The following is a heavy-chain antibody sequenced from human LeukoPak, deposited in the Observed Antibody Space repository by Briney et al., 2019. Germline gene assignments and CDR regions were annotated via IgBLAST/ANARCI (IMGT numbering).Heavy chain of an antibody. D-gene: IGHD2-2*01. Sequence: GGSLRLSCAASGFTFSSYGMHWVRQAPGKGLEWVAFIRYDGSNKYYAESVKGRFTIPRDNSKNTLYLQMNSLRAEDTAVYYCAKDLYCSSTSCYSNFQHWGQGTLVTVSS. V-gene: IGHV3-30*02. CDR1: GFTFSSYG. CDR2: IRYDGSNK. J-gene: IGHJ1*01. CDR3: AKDLYCSSTSCYSNFQH.